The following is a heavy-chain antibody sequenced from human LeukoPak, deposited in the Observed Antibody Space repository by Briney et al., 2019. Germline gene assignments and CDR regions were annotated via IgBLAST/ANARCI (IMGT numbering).Heavy chain of an antibody. D-gene: IGHD6-13*01. CDR2: IYYSGST. J-gene: IGHJ4*02. V-gene: IGHV4-59*12. CDR1: GGSLSTYY. Sequence: SETMSLTCTVSGGSLSTYYWSWIRQPPGKGLEWIGYIYYSGSTNYNPSLKSRVTISVDTSKHQFSLQLPSVTAADTALYYCARSRGYFDYWGQGTLVTVSS. CDR3: ARSRGYFDY.